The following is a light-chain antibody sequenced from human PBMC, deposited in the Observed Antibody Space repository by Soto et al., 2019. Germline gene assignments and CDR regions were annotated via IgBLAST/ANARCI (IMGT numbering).Light chain of an antibody. J-gene: IGKJ1*01. Sequence: DIQMTQSPSTLSASVGDRVTITCRASQSISSWLAWYQQKPGKAPELLIYDASSLGSGVPSRFSGSGSGTEFTLTISSLQPDDFATYYCQHYNSYSEAFGQGTKVDIK. CDR3: QHYNSYSEA. CDR2: DAS. V-gene: IGKV1-5*01. CDR1: QSISSW.